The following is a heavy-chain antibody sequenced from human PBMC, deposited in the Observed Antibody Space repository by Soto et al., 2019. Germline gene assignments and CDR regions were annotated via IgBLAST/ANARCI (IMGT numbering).Heavy chain of an antibody. CDR2: IIPILGIA. J-gene: IGHJ3*01. D-gene: IGHD2-15*01. CDR1: GGTFSTYT. CDR3: ARDTIDCSGGSCPS. Sequence: ASXKVSCKASGGTFSTYTISWVRQAPGQGLEWMGRIIPILGIANYAQKFQGRVTITADKSTSTAYMELSSLRSEDTAVYYCARDTIDCSGGSCPSWGQGTMVTVSS. V-gene: IGHV1-69*04.